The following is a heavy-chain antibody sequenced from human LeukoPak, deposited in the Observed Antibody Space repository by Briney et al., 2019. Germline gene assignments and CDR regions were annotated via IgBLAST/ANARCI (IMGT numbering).Heavy chain of an antibody. CDR3: ARGGSYYFDY. CDR1: GFTFSSYA. J-gene: IGHJ4*02. CDR2: ISSNGGST. D-gene: IGHD3-16*01. Sequence: GGSLRLSCAASGFTFSSYAMHWVRQAPGKGLEYVSAISSNGGSTYYANSVKGRFTISRDNSKNTLYLQMGSLRAEDMAVYYCARGGSYYFDYWGQETLVTVSS. V-gene: IGHV3-64*01.